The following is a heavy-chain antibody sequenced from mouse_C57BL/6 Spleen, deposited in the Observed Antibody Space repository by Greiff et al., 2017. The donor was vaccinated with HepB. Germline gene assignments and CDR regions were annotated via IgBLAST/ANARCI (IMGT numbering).Heavy chain of an antibody. V-gene: IGHV3-6*01. CDR3: AREDYKENMDY. J-gene: IGHJ4*01. D-gene: IGHD2-12*01. CDR2: ISYDGSN. Sequence: EVKLMESGPGLVKPSQSLSLTCSVTGYSITSGYYWNWIRQFPGNKLEWMGYISYDGSNNYNPSLKNRISITRDTSTNQFFLKLNSVTTEDTATYYCAREDYKENMDYWGQGTSVTVSS. CDR1: GYSITSGYY.